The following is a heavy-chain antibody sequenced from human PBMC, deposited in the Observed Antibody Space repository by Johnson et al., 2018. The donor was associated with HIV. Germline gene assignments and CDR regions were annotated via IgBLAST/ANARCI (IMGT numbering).Heavy chain of an antibody. CDR1: GFTFSGSA. CDR3: ATSGDKYSSNWGDAFDI. CDR2: IKSKTDGGTT. D-gene: IGHD6-13*01. Sequence: VQLVESGGGVVQPGRSLKLACAASGFTFSGSALHWVRQASGKGLEWIGRIKSKTDGGTTDYAAPVKGRFTISRDDSKNTLYLQMSSLRAEDTAVYYCATSGDKYSSNWGDAFDIWGQGTMVTVSS. J-gene: IGHJ3*02. V-gene: IGHV3-15*01.